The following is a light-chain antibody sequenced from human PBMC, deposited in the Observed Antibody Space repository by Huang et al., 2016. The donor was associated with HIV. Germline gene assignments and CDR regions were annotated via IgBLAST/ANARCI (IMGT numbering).Light chain of an antibody. CDR3: QQRDTWPS. J-gene: IGKJ4*01. CDR1: QRVSCY. CDR2: DAS. V-gene: IGKV3-11*01. Sequence: EIVLTQSPATLSLSPGVRAPLSCRASQRVSCYLAWYQPKPGQAPRRLISDASNRATGIPARCSGSGFGTDFTLTISSLEPEDFAVYYCQQRDTWPSFGGGTKVEIK.